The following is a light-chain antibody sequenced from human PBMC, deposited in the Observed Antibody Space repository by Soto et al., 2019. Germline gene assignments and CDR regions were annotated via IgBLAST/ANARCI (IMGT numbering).Light chain of an antibody. CDR3: LQSSTFPRT. CDR1: QAIDTH. J-gene: IGKJ1*01. V-gene: IGKV1-39*01. CDR2: RAS. Sequence: DVQMTQSPPYLSASLGDRVTLTCRPSQAIDTHLSWYQQTPGKAPQLLVYRASVLRDGVSARFSGRRSGTDFTLTISSLQPDDFATYYCLQSSTFPRTFGQGTTLEMK.